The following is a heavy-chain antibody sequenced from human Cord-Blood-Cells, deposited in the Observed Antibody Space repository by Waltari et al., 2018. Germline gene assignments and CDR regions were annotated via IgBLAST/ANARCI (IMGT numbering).Heavy chain of an antibody. CDR2: ISYDGSNK. D-gene: IGHD6-13*01. J-gene: IGHJ4*02. V-gene: IGHV3-30*04. CDR3: ARGIPTAAGIDY. CDR1: GFTFSSYA. Sequence: QVQLVEPGGGVVQPGRSLRLSCPALGFTFSSYALHRVRQAPGKELEWVAVISYDGSNKYYADSVKGRFTISRDNSKNTLYLQMNSLRAEDTAVYYCARGIPTAAGIDYWGQGTLVTVSS.